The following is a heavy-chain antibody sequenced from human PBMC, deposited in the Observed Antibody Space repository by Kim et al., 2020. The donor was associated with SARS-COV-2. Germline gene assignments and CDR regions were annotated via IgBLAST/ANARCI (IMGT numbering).Heavy chain of an antibody. CDR3: AKRDYAEASDFYPLFDY. Sequence: GGSLRLSCAASGFTFKNYAMAWVRQAPGKGLEWVSGITGNGGTTYYADFVKGRFTISRDNSKNTLYLQMNSLRDDDTAVYYCAKRDYAEASDFYPLFDYWGQGPLVPVSS. D-gene: IGHD3-16*01. CDR1: GFTFKNYA. J-gene: IGHJ4*02. CDR2: ITGNGGTT. V-gene: IGHV3-23*01.